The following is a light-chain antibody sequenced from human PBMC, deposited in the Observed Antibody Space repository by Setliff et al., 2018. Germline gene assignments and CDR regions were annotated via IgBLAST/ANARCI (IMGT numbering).Light chain of an antibody. CDR2: DVS. CDR3: CSYAGTYRVV. CDR1: SSDVGGYNY. V-gene: IGLV2-11*01. Sequence: QSALTQPRSVSGSPGQSVTISCTGTSSDVGGYNYVSWYQQYPGKAPKLMIYDVSKRPSGVPDRFSGSKSGNTASLTISGLQVEDEADYYCCSYAGTYRVVFGGGTKVTVL. J-gene: IGLJ2*01.